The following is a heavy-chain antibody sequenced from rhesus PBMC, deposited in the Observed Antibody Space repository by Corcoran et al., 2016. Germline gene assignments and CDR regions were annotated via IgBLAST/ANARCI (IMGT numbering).Heavy chain of an antibody. CDR2: INCNTGST. D-gene: IGHD3-34*01. CDR1: GASISSYW. J-gene: IGHJ6*01. CDR3: ARGLVGSQGS. Sequence: QVQLQESGPGLVKPSETLSLTCAVSGASISSYWWSWIRQPPGKGVEGIGEINCNTGSTYYNPSPKSPVTIAKDASKTQFSLKLGSVTAADTAVYYCARGLVGSQGSWGQGVVVTVSS. V-gene: IGHV4-80*01.